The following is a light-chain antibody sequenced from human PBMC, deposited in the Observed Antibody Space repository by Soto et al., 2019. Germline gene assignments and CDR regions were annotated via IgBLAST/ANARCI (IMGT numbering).Light chain of an antibody. V-gene: IGKV3-15*01. J-gene: IGKJ3*01. Sequence: EIWMTQPPATLSVSPGERAPPSSRASQGVGANLAWYQQKPGQAPRLLIYGASTRATGLPARFSGSGSGTEFTLTISSLQSEDFALYYCQQYDHWPFTFGPGTKVDIK. CDR1: QGVGAN. CDR2: GAS. CDR3: QQYDHWPFT.